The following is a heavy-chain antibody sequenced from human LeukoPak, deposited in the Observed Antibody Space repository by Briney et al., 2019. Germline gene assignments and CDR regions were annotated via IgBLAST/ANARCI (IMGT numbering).Heavy chain of an antibody. Sequence: SETLSLTCTVSGGSISSYYWSWIPQPPGKGLEWIGYIYTSGSTNDNPSLKSRVTISVDTSKNQFSLNLTSVTAADTAVYYCARHLKGSSCYDCWGQGTLVTVSS. J-gene: IGHJ4*02. CDR1: GGSISSYY. CDR2: IYTSGST. V-gene: IGHV4-4*09. CDR3: ARHLKGSSCYDC. D-gene: IGHD2-15*01.